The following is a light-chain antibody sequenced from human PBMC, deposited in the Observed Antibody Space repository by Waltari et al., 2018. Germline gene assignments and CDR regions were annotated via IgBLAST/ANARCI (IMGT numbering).Light chain of an antibody. Sequence: VVMTQSPLSLPVTLGQPASISCRSSQSLVHSDGNTYLNWFQQRPGLSPRRLIYKISRRETGVPDRFIGSGSGTDFTLNISRVEAEDVAIYYCMQATHWPRTFGQGTKVEIK. CDR1: QSLVHSDGNTY. CDR3: MQATHWPRT. J-gene: IGKJ1*01. CDR2: KIS. V-gene: IGKV2-30*02.